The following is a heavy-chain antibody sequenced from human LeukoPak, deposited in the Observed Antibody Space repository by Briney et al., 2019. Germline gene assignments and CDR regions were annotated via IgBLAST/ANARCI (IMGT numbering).Heavy chain of an antibody. D-gene: IGHD6-19*01. CDR2: TNSAGSST. J-gene: IGHJ5*02. CDR1: GFTFSHWW. Sequence: AGGSLRLSCVASGFTFSHWWIHWVRHAPGKGLVWVSHTNSAGSSTSYADSVKGRFTISRDNAKNTVYLQMNSLRDEDTATYYCARVGAEAAPFDAWGQGTLVTVSS. CDR3: ARVGAEAAPFDA. V-gene: IGHV3-74*01.